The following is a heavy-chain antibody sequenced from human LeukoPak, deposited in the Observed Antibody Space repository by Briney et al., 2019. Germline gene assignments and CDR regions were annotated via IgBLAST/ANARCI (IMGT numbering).Heavy chain of an antibody. CDR2: IKEDGSEK. V-gene: IGHV3-7*01. CDR3: ARVPVGNYYYYYGMDV. CDR1: GFSFSDYW. Sequence: GGSLRLSCAASGFSFSDYWMTWVRQAPGKGLEWVANIKEDGSEKYYVDSVKGRFTISRDNAKNSLFLQMNSLGVGDTAVYYCARVPVGNYYYYYGMDVWGQGTTVTVSS. J-gene: IGHJ6*02.